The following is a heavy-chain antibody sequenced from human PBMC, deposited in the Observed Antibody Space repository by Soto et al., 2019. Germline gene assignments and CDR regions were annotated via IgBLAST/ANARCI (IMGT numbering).Heavy chain of an antibody. V-gene: IGHV3-9*01. CDR1: GFTFDDYA. D-gene: IGHD6-6*01. J-gene: IGHJ4*02. CDR3: AKDITGAARPDGPFDY. CDR2: ISWNSGSI. Sequence: PGGSLRLSCAASGFTFDDYAMHWVRQAPAQGLEWVSGISWNSGSIGYADSVKGRFTISRDNAKNSLYLQMNSLRAEDTALYYCAKDITGAARPDGPFDYWGQGTLVTVSS.